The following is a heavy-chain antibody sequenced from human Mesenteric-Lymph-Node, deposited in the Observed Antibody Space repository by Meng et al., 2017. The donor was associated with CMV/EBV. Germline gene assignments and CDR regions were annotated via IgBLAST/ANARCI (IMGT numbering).Heavy chain of an antibody. CDR1: AVSFSCFH. Sequence: AQLLHMGAGLLKPSEPLPVTSPVYAVSFSCFHVNWIRQSPEKGREWIGEINHSGSTTYNPSFTSRIIISVDTSTTQISLNMSSVTAADTAVYYCARGSSYDILTGYFDYWGQGALVTVSS. D-gene: IGHD3-9*01. J-gene: IGHJ4*02. V-gene: IGHV4-34*01. CDR3: ARGSSYDILTGYFDY. CDR2: INHSGST.